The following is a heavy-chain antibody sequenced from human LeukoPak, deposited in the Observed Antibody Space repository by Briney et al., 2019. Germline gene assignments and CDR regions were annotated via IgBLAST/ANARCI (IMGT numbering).Heavy chain of an antibody. J-gene: IGHJ4*02. CDR1: GGSISNYY. V-gene: IGHV4-59*12. CDR3: ARETDYYDSSGSDFDY. CDR2: IYYSGST. Sequence: SETLSLTCTVSGGSISNYYWSWIRQPPGKGLEWIGYIYYSGSTNYNPSLKSRVTISVDTSKNQFSLKLSSVTAADTAVYYCARETDYYDSSGSDFDYWGQGTLVTVSS. D-gene: IGHD3-22*01.